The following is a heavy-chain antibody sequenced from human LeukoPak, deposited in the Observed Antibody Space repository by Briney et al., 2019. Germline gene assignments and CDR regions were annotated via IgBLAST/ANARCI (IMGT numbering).Heavy chain of an antibody. Sequence: GGSLRLSCAASGFTFSSYWMSWVRQAPGKGLEWVDNIKQDGSEKYYVDSVKGRFTISRDNAKNSLYLQMNSLRAEDTAVYYCARVEQWLSVGAFDIWGQGTMVTVSS. CDR2: IKQDGSEK. CDR1: GFTFSSYW. D-gene: IGHD6-19*01. J-gene: IGHJ3*02. V-gene: IGHV3-7*01. CDR3: ARVEQWLSVGAFDI.